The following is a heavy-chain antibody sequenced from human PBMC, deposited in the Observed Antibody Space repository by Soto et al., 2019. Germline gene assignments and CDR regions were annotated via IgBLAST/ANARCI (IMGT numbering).Heavy chain of an antibody. CDR1: GGSLSSTHW. J-gene: IGHJ5*02. CDR3: ARDPYYYGSGDKGGVDP. D-gene: IGHD3-10*01. CDR2: IYHTGST. V-gene: IGHV4-4*02. Sequence: QVQLQESGPGLVKPSGTLSLTCAVSGGSLSSTHWWSWVRQPPRKGLEWIGDIYHTGSTNYNPSLKSRVTISVDKSNNQFSLNLSSVTAADTAVYYCARDPYYYGSGDKGGVDPWGQGTLVIVSS.